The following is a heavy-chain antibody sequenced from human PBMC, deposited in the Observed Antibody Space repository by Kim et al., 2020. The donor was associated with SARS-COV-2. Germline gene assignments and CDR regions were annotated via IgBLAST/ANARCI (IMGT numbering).Heavy chain of an antibody. Sequence: GGSLRLSCAASGFTFSDYYMSWIRQAPGKGLEWVSYISSSSSYTNYADSVKGRFTISRDNAKNSLYLQMNSLRAEDTAVYYCARNYYGSGSWETSYYFDYWGQGTLVTVSS. J-gene: IGHJ4*02. D-gene: IGHD3-10*01. V-gene: IGHV3-11*06. CDR1: GFTFSDYY. CDR3: ARNYYGSGSWETSYYFDY. CDR2: ISSSSSYT.